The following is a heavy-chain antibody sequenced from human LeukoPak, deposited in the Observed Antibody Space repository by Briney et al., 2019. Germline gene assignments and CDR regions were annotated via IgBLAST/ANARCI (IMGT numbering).Heavy chain of an antibody. J-gene: IGHJ4*02. CDR3: AILGPSFDY. V-gene: IGHV3-30-3*01. Sequence: GGSLRLSCAASGFTISSYAMHWVRQAPGKGLEWVAVISYDGSNKYYADSVKGRFTISRDNAKNSLYLQMNSLRAEDTAVYYCAILGPSFDYWGQGTLVTVSS. CDR2: ISYDGSNK. CDR1: GFTISSYA.